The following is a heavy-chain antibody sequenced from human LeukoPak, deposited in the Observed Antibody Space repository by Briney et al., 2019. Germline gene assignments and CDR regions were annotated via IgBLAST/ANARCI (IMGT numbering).Heavy chain of an antibody. V-gene: IGHV3-7*01. CDR3: ARDPPGRVGV. Sequence: GGSLRLSCAPSGFTFSSYWMSWVRQAPGKGLEWVANIKQDGSEKYYVDSVKGRFTISRDNAKNSLYLQMNSLRAEDTAVYYCARDPPGRVGVWGKGTTVTVSS. J-gene: IGHJ6*04. D-gene: IGHD1-26*01. CDR2: IKQDGSEK. CDR1: GFTFSSYW.